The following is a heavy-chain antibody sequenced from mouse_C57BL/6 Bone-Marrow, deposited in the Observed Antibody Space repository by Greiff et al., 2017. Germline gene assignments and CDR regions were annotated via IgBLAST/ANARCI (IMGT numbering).Heavy chain of an antibody. Sequence: QVQLQQPGAELVKPGASVKMSCKASGYTFTSYWITWVKQRPGQGLEWIGDIYPTSGRTNYNEKFKSKAILTVDTSSNTAYMQLSRLTSEDSAVLDCARSGPLGRSFDYWGQGTTLSVSA. J-gene: IGHJ2*01. CDR3: ARSGPLGRSFDY. V-gene: IGHV1-55*01. CDR2: IYPTSGRT. CDR1: GYTFTSYW. D-gene: IGHD4-1*01.